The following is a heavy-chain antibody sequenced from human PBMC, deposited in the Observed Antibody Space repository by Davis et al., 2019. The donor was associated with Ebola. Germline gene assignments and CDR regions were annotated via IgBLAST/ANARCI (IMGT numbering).Heavy chain of an antibody. CDR1: GFTFDAFA. Sequence: GGSLRLSCEASGFTFDAFAMHWVRQAPGKGLEWMTVIWYDGSKTYYADSAKGRFTISRDNSNNTLYLQINSLRAEDTAVYYCAREAYGDNSYFDLWGRGTLVTVSS. V-gene: IGHV3-33*01. J-gene: IGHJ2*01. D-gene: IGHD4-17*01. CDR3: AREAYGDNSYFDL. CDR2: IWYDGSKT.